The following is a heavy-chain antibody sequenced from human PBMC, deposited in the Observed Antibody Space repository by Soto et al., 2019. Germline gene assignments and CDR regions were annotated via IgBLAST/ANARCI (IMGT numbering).Heavy chain of an antibody. CDR2: IGGSGGAT. D-gene: IGHD1-26*01. CDR1: GFTFSAYV. Sequence: GGSLRLSCAASGFTFSAYVMNWVRHVPGKGLELVSRIGGSGGATHYAESVKGRFTVSRDNSKNTLFLQMNSLTAEDTAVYYCAKPLGGHNYYGMDVWGQGTTVTVSS. V-gene: IGHV3-23*01. J-gene: IGHJ6*02. CDR3: AKPLGGHNYYGMDV.